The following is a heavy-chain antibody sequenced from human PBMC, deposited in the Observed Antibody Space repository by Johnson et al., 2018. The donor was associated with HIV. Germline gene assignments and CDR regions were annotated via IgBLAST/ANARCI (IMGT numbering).Heavy chain of an antibody. CDR2: IKSKTDGGTT. CDR3: ATEAGIELWLIDAFDL. D-gene: IGHD5-18*01. J-gene: IGHJ3*01. V-gene: IGHV3-15*01. CDR1: GFTFSNAW. Sequence: MLLVESGGGLVKPGGSLRLSCAASGFTFSNAWMSWVRQAPGKGLEWVGRIKSKTDGGTTDYAAPVKGRLTISRDDSKDTLYLQMNSLKTEDTAVYYCATEAGIELWLIDAFDLWGQGTMVTVSS.